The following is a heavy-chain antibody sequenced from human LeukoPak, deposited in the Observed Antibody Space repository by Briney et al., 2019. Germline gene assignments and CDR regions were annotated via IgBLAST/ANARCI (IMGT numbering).Heavy chain of an antibody. D-gene: IGHD5-18*01. CDR1: GGSISSHY. CDR2: IYYGGST. J-gene: IGHJ5*02. CDR3: ARGRTAMVGMSWFDP. Sequence: SETLSLTCTVPGGSISSHYWSWIRQPPGKGLEWIGYIYYGGSTNYNPSLKSRVTTSVDTSKNQFSLKLSSVTAADTAVYYCARGRTAMVGMSWFDPRGQGTLVTVSS. V-gene: IGHV4-59*11.